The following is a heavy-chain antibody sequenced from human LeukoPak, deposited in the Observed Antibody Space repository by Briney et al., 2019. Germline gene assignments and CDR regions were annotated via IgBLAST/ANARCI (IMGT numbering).Heavy chain of an antibody. CDR1: GYTFTGYY. J-gene: IGHJ5*02. D-gene: IGHD2-2*02. CDR3: ARGQPILFAYCSSTSCYTKSLDP. CDR2: INPNSGGT. V-gene: IGHV1-2*02. Sequence: ASVKVSCKASGYTFTGYYMHWVRQAPGQGLEWMGWINPNSGGTNYAQKFQGRVTMTRDTSISTAYMELSRLRSEDTAVYYCARGQPILFAYCSSTSCYTKSLDPWGQGTLVTVSS.